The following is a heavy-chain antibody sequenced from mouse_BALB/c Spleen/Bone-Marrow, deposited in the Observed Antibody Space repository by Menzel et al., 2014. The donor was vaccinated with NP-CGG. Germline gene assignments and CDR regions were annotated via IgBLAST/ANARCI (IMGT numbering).Heavy chain of an antibody. CDR1: GFTFSNYD. V-gene: IGHV5-9-3*01. Sequence: DVHLVESGGDLVKPGGSLKLSCAASGFTFSNYDMSWGRQTPEKRLGWVATISSGGYYSYYPDSVKGRFTISRDNAKNTLYLQMSSLRSEDTAMYYCATGDYGAWFACWGQGTLVTVSA. CDR3: ATGDYGAWFAC. J-gene: IGHJ3*01. CDR2: ISSGGYYS. D-gene: IGHD2-4*01.